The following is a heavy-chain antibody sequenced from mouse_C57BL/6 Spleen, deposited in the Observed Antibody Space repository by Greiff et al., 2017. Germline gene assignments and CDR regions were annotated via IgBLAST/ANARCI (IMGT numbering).Heavy chain of an antibody. V-gene: IGHV1-82*01. J-gene: IGHJ2*01. Sequence: VQLQQSGPELVKPGASVKISCKASGYAFSSSWMNWVKQRPGKGLEWIGRIYPGGGDTNYNGKFKGKATLTADKSSSTAYMQLSSLTSEDSAVYFCARFGWDEGDGYWGQGTTLTVSS. CDR3: ARFGWDEGDGY. CDR1: GYAFSSSW. CDR2: IYPGGGDT. D-gene: IGHD4-1*01.